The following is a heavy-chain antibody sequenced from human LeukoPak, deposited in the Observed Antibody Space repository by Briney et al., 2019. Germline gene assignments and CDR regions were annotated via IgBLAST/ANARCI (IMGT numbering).Heavy chain of an antibody. V-gene: IGHV3-74*01. CDR3: ATHDYAAAFDI. D-gene: IGHD4-17*01. CDR2: INSDGSST. J-gene: IGHJ3*02. Sequence: PGGSLRLFCAASGFTFSSYWMHWVRQAPGKGLVWVSRINSDGSSTSYADSVKGRFTISRDNAKNTLYLQMNSLRAEDTAVYYCATHDYAAAFDIWGQGTMVTVTS. CDR1: GFTFSSYW.